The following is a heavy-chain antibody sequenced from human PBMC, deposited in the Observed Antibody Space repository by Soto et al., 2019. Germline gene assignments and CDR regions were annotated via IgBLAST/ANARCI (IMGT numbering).Heavy chain of an antibody. Sequence: PGGSLRLSCAASGFTFSSYAMSWVRQAPGKGLEWVSTISGSGRSTYYADSVKGRFTISSDNSKNTLYLQMNSLRAEDTAVYYCAKVLGPFTVTTRGWFDPWGQGTLVTVSS. CDR1: GFTFSSYA. D-gene: IGHD4-17*01. CDR3: AKVLGPFTVTTRGWFDP. J-gene: IGHJ5*02. CDR2: ISGSGRST. V-gene: IGHV3-23*01.